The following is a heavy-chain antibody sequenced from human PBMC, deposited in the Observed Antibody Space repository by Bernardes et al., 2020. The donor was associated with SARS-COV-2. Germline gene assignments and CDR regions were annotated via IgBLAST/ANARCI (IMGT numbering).Heavy chain of an antibody. D-gene: IGHD5-12*01. V-gene: IGHV1-24*01. Sequence: ASVKVSCKVSGYSLSEVSMHWVRQAPGKGLDWMGGFKPEDGVTIFSEKLQGRVTMTEDTSTETAYMEVRSLRSEDTAVYYCATWDKYGGYGFDAFDIWGQGTMVIVSS. J-gene: IGHJ3*02. CDR2: FKPEDGVT. CDR1: GYSLSEVS. CDR3: ATWDKYGGYGFDAFDI.